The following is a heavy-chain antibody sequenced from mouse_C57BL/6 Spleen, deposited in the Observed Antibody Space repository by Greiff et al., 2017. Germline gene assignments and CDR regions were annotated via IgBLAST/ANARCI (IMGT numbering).Heavy chain of an antibody. CDR1: GYSFTGYY. CDR3: ARDTTVVPYYFDY. J-gene: IGHJ2*01. D-gene: IGHD1-1*01. Sequence: EVKLQESGPELVKPGASVKISCKASGYSFTGYYMNWVKQSPEKSLEWIGEINPSTGGTTYNQKFKAKATLTVDKSSSTAYMQLKSLTSEDSAVYYCARDTTVVPYYFDYWCKGATLTVSS. V-gene: IGHV1-42*01. CDR2: INPSTGGT.